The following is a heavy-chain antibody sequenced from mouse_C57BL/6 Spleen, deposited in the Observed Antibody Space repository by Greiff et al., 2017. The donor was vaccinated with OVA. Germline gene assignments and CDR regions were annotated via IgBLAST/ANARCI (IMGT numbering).Heavy chain of an antibody. V-gene: IGHV1-39*01. Sequence: VQLQQSGPELVKPGASVKISCKASGYSFTDYNMNWVKQSNGKSLEWIGVINPNYGTTSYNQKFKGKATLTVDQSSSTAYMQLNSLTSEDSAVYYCAVGRNYDYDGGVFDYWGQGTTLTVSS. CDR3: AVGRNYDYDGGVFDY. CDR2: INPNYGTT. CDR1: GYSFTDYN. D-gene: IGHD2-4*01. J-gene: IGHJ2*01.